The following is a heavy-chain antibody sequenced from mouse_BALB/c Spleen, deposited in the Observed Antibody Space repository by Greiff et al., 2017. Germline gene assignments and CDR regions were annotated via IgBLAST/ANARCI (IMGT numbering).Heavy chain of an antibody. V-gene: IGHV1-7*01. Sequence: VQLQQSGAELAKPGASVKMSCKASGYTFTSYWMHWVKQRPGQGLEWIGYINPSTGYTEYNQKFKDKATLTADKSSSTAYMQLSSLTSEDSAVYYCARVARGNYWGQVTTLTVSS. CDR2: INPSTGYT. J-gene: IGHJ2*01. CDR1: GYTFTSYW. CDR3: ARVARGNY.